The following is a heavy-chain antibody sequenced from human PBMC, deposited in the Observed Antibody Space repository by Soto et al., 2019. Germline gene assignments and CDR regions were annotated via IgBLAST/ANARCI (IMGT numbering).Heavy chain of an antibody. CDR3: ARGYCSSTSCYDYNDYVSGADY. CDR1: GYTFTSYG. J-gene: IGHJ4*02. CDR2: ISAYNGNT. Sequence: HVQLLQSGAEVKKPGASVKVSCKASGYTFTSYGVTWVRQAPGQGLEWMGWISAYNGNTNYAQKFQGRVTMTTDTSTTIASMEWRSLRSDDTAIYYWARGYCSSTSCYDYNDYVSGADYWGQGTLVTVSS. V-gene: IGHV1-18*04. D-gene: IGHD2-2*01.